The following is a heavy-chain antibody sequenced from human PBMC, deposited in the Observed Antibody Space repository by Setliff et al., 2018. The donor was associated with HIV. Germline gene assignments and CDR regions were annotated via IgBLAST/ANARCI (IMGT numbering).Heavy chain of an antibody. CDR3: ARTPYGDYFDY. V-gene: IGHV3-23*01. CDR2: ISGGGGTT. Sequence: PGGSLRLSCAASGFTFSDYYMSWIRQAPGKGLEWVSAISGGGGTTYYADSVKGRFTISRDNSKNTLYLQMESLRAEDTAFYYCARTPYGDYFDYWGQGTLVTVSS. D-gene: IGHD4-17*01. J-gene: IGHJ4*02. CDR1: GFTFSDYY.